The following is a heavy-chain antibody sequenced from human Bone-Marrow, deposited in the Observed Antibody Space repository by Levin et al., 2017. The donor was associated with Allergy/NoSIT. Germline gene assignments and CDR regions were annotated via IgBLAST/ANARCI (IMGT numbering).Heavy chain of an antibody. CDR3: ARAHSDPQSKRWSMLGD. CDR2: VYNGGRP. Sequence: SETLSLTCSVSGDFISTHYWNWVRQPAGKGLEWIGRVYNGGRPTYNLSLKSRVTMSVDTSKNQFSLKLNSVTSADTAVYYCARAHSDPQSKRWSMLGDWGRGILVTVS. J-gene: IGHJ4*02. CDR1: GDFISTHY. D-gene: IGHD2-15*01. V-gene: IGHV4-4*07.